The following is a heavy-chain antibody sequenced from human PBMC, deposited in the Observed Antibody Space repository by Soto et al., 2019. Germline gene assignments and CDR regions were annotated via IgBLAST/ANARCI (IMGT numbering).Heavy chain of an antibody. CDR3: ARIQRSSSFNLVSTTYHYYYGVDV. V-gene: IGHV2-26*01. J-gene: IGHJ6*02. CDR2: IFSNDDK. D-gene: IGHD2-15*01. Sequence: QVTLKESGPVLVKPTETLTLTCTVSGFSLTNVRMGVSWIRQPPGKALEWLAHIFSNDDKSYNTSLRNRLTISKDTSGSQAVLTMTNPEYVDTATYYCARIQRSSSFNLVSTTYHYYYGVDVWGQGATVTVSS. CDR1: GFSLTNVRMG.